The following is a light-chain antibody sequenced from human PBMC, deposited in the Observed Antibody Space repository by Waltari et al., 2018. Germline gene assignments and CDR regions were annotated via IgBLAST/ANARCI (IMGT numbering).Light chain of an antibody. V-gene: IGLV1-44*01. Sequence: QSVLTQPHSASGTPGQRVTSSCSGSSSNIGSNTVNWYQQLPGTAPKLLIYSNNQRPSGVPDRFSGSKSGTSASLAISGLQSEDEADYYCAAWDDSLNGSWVFGGGTKLTVL. CDR2: SNN. CDR3: AAWDDSLNGSWV. CDR1: SSNIGSNT. J-gene: IGLJ3*02.